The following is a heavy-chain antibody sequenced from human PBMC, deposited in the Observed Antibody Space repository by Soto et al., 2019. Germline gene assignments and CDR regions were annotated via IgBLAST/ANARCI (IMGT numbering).Heavy chain of an antibody. CDR3: ARTLYGDNVDY. D-gene: IGHD4-17*01. J-gene: IGHJ4*02. V-gene: IGHV1-18*01. Sequence: ASVKVSCKASGYTFTTYDISWVRQAPGQGLEWMGRISTYNGNTNYPQSLQGRLTMTRNTSISTAYMELSSLRSEDTAVYYCARTLYGDNVDYWGQGTLVTVSS. CDR2: ISTYNGNT. CDR1: GYTFTTYD.